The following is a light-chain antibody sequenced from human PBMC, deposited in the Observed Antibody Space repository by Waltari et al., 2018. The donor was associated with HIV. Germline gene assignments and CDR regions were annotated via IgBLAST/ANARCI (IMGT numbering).Light chain of an antibody. Sequence: SSELTQDTAVSVALGQTVRITCQGDSLTQYSAHWYQQKPGQAPLLILYGKNHYRRSGIPARFSGSASGTTASLTITGAQAEDEADYYCDSRDTNNKHHVFGTGTKLTV. J-gene: IGLJ1*01. CDR2: GKN. CDR1: SLTQYS. V-gene: IGLV3-19*01. CDR3: DSRDTNNKHHV.